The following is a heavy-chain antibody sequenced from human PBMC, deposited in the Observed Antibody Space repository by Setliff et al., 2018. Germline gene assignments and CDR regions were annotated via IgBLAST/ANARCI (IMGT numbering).Heavy chain of an antibody. Sequence: PSETLSLTCVVSGGSISSGGYSWSWIRQSPGKGLEWIGSMYYSGSTYYNPSLKGRVTLSVDTTKNQFSLKLTSMTAADTAVYFCARHLLVQGTYHFDYWGQGSPVTVSS. CDR1: GGSISSGGYS. D-gene: IGHD3-10*01. CDR3: ARHLLVQGTYHFDY. CDR2: MYYSGST. V-gene: IGHV4-30-2*03. J-gene: IGHJ4*02.